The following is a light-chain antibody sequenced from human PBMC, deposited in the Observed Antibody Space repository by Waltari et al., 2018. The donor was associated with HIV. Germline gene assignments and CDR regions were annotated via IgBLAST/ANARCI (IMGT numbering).Light chain of an antibody. CDR1: TPNIVHNY. J-gene: IGLJ1*01. V-gene: IGLV1-51*01. Sequence: QSVLTKPPSVSAAPGQKVTISCSGRTPNIVHNYVFWYQQLPGTATELLIYDNNKRPSGIPYRFSGSKSGTSATLGITGLQTGDEADYYCGTWDSSLSAYVFGTGTKVTVL. CDR3: GTWDSSLSAYV. CDR2: DNN.